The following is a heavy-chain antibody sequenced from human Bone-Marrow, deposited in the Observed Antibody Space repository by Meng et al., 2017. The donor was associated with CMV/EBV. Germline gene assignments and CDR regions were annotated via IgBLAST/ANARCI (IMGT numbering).Heavy chain of an antibody. J-gene: IGHJ6*02. Sequence: ASVKVSCKASGYTFTGYYMHWVRQAPGQGLEWMGWINPNSGGTNYAQKFQGRVTMTRDTSISTAYMELSRLRSDDSAVYYCARWKPVTIIRGYYYYGMDVWGQGTTVTVSS. CDR2: INPNSGGT. CDR3: ARWKPVTIIRGYYYYGMDV. CDR1: GYTFTGYY. V-gene: IGHV1-2*02. D-gene: IGHD4-11*01.